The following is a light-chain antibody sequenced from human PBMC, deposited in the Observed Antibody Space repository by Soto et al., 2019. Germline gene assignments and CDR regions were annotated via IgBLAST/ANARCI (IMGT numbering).Light chain of an antibody. J-gene: IGLJ3*02. CDR2: EVS. Sequence: QSALTQPASVSGSRGQSITISCTGTSSNVVSYNFVSWYRQYPGKAPELIIYEVSQRPSTFFNRFSGSTSGNTASLTISGLQSDDEADYYCCSYAGNNALVFGGGTKLTVL. V-gene: IGLV2-23*02. CDR1: SSNVVSYNF. CDR3: CSYAGNNALV.